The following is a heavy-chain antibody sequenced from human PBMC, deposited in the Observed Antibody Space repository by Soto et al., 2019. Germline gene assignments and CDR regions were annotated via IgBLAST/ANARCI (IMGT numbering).Heavy chain of an antibody. J-gene: IGHJ6*02. CDR1: GYSFTSYW. V-gene: IGHV5-10-1*01. Sequence: PGESLKISCKGSGYSFTSYWISWVRQMPGKGLEWMGRIDPSDSYTNYSPSFQGHVTISADKSISTAYLQWSSLKASDTAMYYWGRRSNLIGICYYGMDVWGQGTTVTVSS. D-gene: IGHD3-3*02. CDR2: IDPSDSYT. CDR3: GRRSNLIGICYYGMDV.